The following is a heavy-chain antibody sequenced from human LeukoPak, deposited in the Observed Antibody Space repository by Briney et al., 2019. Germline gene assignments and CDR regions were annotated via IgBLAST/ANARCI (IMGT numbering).Heavy chain of an antibody. J-gene: IGHJ4*02. V-gene: IGHV3-23*01. D-gene: IGHD4-17*01. CDR1: GFTFSNFA. CDR3: AKRTGDYGARPFDF. Sequence: GGSLRLSCAASGFTFSNFAMTWVRQAPGKGLEWVSLISAGGGTTYYADSVKGRFTISRDNSKKALFLQMNSLRAEDTAVYYCAKRTGDYGARPFDFWGQGTLVTVSS. CDR2: ISAGGGTT.